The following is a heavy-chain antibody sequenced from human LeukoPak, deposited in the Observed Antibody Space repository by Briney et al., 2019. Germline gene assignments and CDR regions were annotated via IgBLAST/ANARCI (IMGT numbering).Heavy chain of an antibody. CDR2: IYYTGTT. Sequence: SETLSLTCTVSGGSISSYYWSWIRQPPGKGLEWSGYIYYTGTTNYNPSLNSRVTISVDTSKNQFSLKLSSVTAADTAVYYCARVNSAWYGALDYWGQGTMVTVSS. CDR1: GGSISSYY. D-gene: IGHD6-19*01. V-gene: IGHV4-59*01. CDR3: ARVNSAWYGALDY. J-gene: IGHJ4*02.